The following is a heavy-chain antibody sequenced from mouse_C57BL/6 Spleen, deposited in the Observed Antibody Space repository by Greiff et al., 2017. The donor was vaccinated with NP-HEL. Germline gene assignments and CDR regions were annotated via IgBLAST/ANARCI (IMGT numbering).Heavy chain of an antibody. CDR2: IYPRSGNT. CDR1: GYTFTSYG. V-gene: IGHV1-81*01. D-gene: IGHD1-1*01. CDR3: ARGHYGSSYDY. J-gene: IGHJ2*01. Sequence: QVQLQQSGAELARPGASVKLSCKASGYTFTSYGISWVKQRAGQGLEWIGEIYPRSGNTYYNEKFKGKATLTADHTSSTAYMERRSLTSEDSAVYFCARGHYGSSYDYWGQGTTLTVSS.